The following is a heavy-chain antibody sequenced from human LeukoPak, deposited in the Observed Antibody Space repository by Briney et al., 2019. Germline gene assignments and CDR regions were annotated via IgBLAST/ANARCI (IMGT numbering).Heavy chain of an antibody. CDR3: ARGPGPNFFGR. CDR1: GDIVSNDSAA. J-gene: IGHJ4*02. Sequence: SQTLSLTCAVSGDIVSNDSAAWMWIRQSPSRGLEWLERIAYRSNLYRNYAVSVKGRITINPHTSKNPFSLHLSSVTPEDTAVYYCARGPGPNFFGRWGQGTLVIVSS. D-gene: IGHD2/OR15-2a*01. V-gene: IGHV6-1*01. CDR2: IAYRSNLYR.